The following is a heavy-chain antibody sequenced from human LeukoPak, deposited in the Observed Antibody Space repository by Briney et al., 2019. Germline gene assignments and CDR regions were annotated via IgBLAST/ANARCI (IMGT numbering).Heavy chain of an antibody. CDR3: ARSSLNYYDSSGYSEYFQH. CDR1: GYTFTGYY. J-gene: IGHJ1*01. V-gene: IGHV1-2*02. D-gene: IGHD3-22*01. Sequence: ASVKVSCKASGYTFTGYYMHWVRQAPGQGLEWMGWINPNSGGTNYAQKFQGRVTMTRDTSISTAYVELSRLRSDDTAVYYCARSSLNYYDSSGYSEYFQHWGQGTLVTVSS. CDR2: INPNSGGT.